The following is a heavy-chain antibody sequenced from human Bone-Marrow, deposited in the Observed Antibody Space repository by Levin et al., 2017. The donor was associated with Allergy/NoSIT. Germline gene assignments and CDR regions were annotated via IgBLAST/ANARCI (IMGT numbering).Heavy chain of an antibody. V-gene: IGHV3-69-1*01. CDR2: IGSDGNT. CDR1: GFNLRTYS. J-gene: IGHJ4*02. D-gene: IGHD2-2*02. Sequence: PSETLSLTCAASGFNLRTYSMIWARRAPGKGLEYISYIGSDGNTHYADSVKGRFTISRDSAKNSLLLQMNSLGVEDTAVYYCARDGYTAVDYWGQGTLVTVSS. CDR3: ARDGYTAVDY.